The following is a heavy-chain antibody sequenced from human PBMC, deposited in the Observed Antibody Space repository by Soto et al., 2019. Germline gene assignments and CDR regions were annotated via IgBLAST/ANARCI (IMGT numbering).Heavy chain of an antibody. V-gene: IGHV3-64*01. CDR3: ARRARPDFYYMDV. CDR2: ISSNGVGT. Sequence: PGGSLRLSCAASGFTLSGYAMDWVRQAPGNGLEYVSGISSNGVGTYYANSVQGRFTISRDNSKNTVYLQMGSLRPEYMAVYYCARRARPDFYYMDVWGKGTTVTVSS. D-gene: IGHD6-6*01. CDR1: GFTLSGYA. J-gene: IGHJ6*03.